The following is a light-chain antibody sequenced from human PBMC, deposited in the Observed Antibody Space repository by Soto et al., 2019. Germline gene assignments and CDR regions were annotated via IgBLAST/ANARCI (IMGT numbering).Light chain of an antibody. CDR3: AAWDDSLNGPYV. CDR2: SNN. J-gene: IGLJ1*01. CDR1: SSKIGSNT. V-gene: IGLV1-44*01. Sequence: QSVLTQPPSASGTPGQRVTISCSGSSSKIGSNTVNWYQQLPGTAHKLLIYSNNQRPSGVPDRFSGSKSGTSASLAISGLQSEDEADYYCAAWDDSLNGPYVFGTGTKSPS.